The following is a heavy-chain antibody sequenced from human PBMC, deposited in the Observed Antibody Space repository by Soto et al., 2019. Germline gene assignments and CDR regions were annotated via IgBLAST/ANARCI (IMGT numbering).Heavy chain of an antibody. CDR1: GYKFIAYL. V-gene: IGHV5-51*01. CDR2: IYPGDSDT. D-gene: IGHD1-26*01. J-gene: IGHJ4*02. Sequence: PGESLKISCEVSGYKFIAYLIAWVRQIPGKGLEWMGIIYPGDSDTKYSPSFQGQVTISADRSSNTTYLQWTSLKASDTAIYFCARRGGGSYVGPGNFDYWGQGTLVTVSS. CDR3: ARRGGGSYVGPGNFDY.